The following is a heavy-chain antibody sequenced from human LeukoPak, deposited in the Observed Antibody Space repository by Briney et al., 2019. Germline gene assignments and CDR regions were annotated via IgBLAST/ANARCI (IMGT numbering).Heavy chain of an antibody. CDR3: ARATRYSSGWTYYYYGMDV. CDR2: INSDGSST. CDR1: GFTFDDYA. Sequence: PGGSLRLSCAASGFTFDDYAMHWVRQAPGKGLVWVSRINSDGSSTSYADSVKGRFTISRDNAKNMLYLQMNSLRAEDTAVYYCARATRYSSGWTYYYYGMDVWGQGTTVTVSS. V-gene: IGHV3-74*01. D-gene: IGHD6-19*01. J-gene: IGHJ6*02.